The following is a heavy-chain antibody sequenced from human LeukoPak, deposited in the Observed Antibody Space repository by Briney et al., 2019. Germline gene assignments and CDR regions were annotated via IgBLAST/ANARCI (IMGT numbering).Heavy chain of an antibody. J-gene: IGHJ4*02. D-gene: IGHD3-10*01. CDR1: GYTFTSYG. Sequence: ASVKVSCKASGYTFTSYGISWVRQAPGQGPEWMGWISTYNGDTDYAQKLQGRVTLTTDTSTSTAYMELRSLRSDDTAVYYCARDGSGDYWGQGTLVTVSS. V-gene: IGHV1-18*01. CDR2: ISTYNGDT. CDR3: ARDGSGDY.